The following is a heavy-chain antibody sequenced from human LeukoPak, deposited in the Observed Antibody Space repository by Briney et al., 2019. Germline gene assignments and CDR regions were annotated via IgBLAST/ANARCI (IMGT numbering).Heavy chain of an antibody. CDR1: GFTFSSYA. J-gene: IGHJ4*02. CDR2: ISYDGSNK. Sequence: GGSLRLSCAASGFTFSSYAMHWVRQAPGKGLEWVAVISYDGSNKYYADSVKDRFTISRDNSKNTLYLQMNSLRAEDTAVYYCARDPHPVWGQGTLVTVSS. CDR3: ARDPHPV. V-gene: IGHV3-30-3*01.